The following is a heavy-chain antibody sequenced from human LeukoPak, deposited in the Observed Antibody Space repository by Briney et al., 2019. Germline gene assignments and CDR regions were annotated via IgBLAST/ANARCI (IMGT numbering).Heavy chain of an antibody. J-gene: IGHJ5*02. CDR1: GGSISSSNW. CDR2: IYHSGST. Sequence: SGTLSLTCAVSGGSISSSNWRSWVRQPPGKGLEWIGEIYHSGSTNYNPSLKSRVTISVDTSKNQFSLKLSSVTAADTAVYYCARRRWYYGSGSYYEPNWFDPWGQGTLVTVSS. CDR3: ARRRWYYGSGSYYEPNWFDP. D-gene: IGHD3-10*01. V-gene: IGHV4-4*02.